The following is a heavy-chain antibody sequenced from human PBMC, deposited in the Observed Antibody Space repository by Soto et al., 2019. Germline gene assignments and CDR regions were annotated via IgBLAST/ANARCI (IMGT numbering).Heavy chain of an antibody. Sequence: SGPTLVNPTQTLTLTCTFSGFSITGNGEGVGWIRQPPGKALEWLALIYWADDKRYSPSLRNRLTITLDNSKGQVILTMTDMGPADTATYYCAHGYVQLLATFHYFDSWGQGTQVTV. D-gene: IGHD2-2*01. J-gene: IGHJ4*02. CDR1: GFSITGNGEG. CDR3: AHGYVQLLATFHYFDS. V-gene: IGHV2-5*02. CDR2: IYWADDK.